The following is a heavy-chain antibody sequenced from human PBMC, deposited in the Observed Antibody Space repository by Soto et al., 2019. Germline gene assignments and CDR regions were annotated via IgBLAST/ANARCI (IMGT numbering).Heavy chain of an antibody. CDR1: GFTFSSYE. CDR3: ARDAPSADFWSGYSYGMDV. J-gene: IGHJ6*02. CDR2: ISVGGTI. Sequence: EVQLVESGGGLVQPGGSLRLSCAASGFTFSSYEMNWVSQAPGKGLEWVSYISVGGTIYYADSVKGRFTISRDNAKNSLYLQMNSLRAEDTAVYYCARDAPSADFWSGYSYGMDVWGQGTTVTVSS. D-gene: IGHD3-3*01. V-gene: IGHV3-48*03.